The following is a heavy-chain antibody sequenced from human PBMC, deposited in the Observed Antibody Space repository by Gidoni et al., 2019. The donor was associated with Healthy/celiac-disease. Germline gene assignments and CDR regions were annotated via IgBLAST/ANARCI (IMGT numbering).Heavy chain of an antibody. CDR1: GFSLSTSGVG. V-gene: IGHV2-5*02. Sequence: QITLKESGPTLVKPTQTLTLTCTFSGFSLSTSGVGVGWIRQPPGKALEWLALIYWDDDKRYSPSLKNRLNHTKENSKNQVGLNMTNKDPVDNATNFCAHSYDFWGGYSIEFWGQGTLVTVSS. J-gene: IGHJ4*02. CDR2: IYWDDDK. D-gene: IGHD3-3*01. CDR3: AHSYDFWGGYSIEF.